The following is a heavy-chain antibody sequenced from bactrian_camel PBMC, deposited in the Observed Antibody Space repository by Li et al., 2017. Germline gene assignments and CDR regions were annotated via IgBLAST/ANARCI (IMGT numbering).Heavy chain of an antibody. CDR1: GFTFSTFA. D-gene: IGHD2*01. J-gene: IGHJ4*01. Sequence: DVQLVESGGGLVQPGGSLRLSCAASGFTFSTFAMSWVRQAPGKEREGVSAIHSHGNLYYHDSVKGRFTISRDNAKNTLSLQLNSLKSDDTAMYYCALAKPGAHYSGGYYPGHWGQGTQVTVS. CDR2: IHSHGNL. V-gene: IGHV3S31*01. CDR3: ALAKPGAHYSGGYYPGH.